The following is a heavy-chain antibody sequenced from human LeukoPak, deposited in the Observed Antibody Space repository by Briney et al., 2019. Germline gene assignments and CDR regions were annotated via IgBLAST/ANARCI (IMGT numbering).Heavy chain of an antibody. Sequence: SETLSLTCTVSGASISSYYWSWIRQPPGKGLEWIGHIYYSGSTNYNPSLKSRVTISVDTSKNQFSLKLRSMTAADTAMYYCARHRGSYYAFDIWGQGTMVTVSS. V-gene: IGHV4-59*01. CDR1: GASISSYY. J-gene: IGHJ3*02. CDR2: IYYSGST. D-gene: IGHD1-1*01. CDR3: ARHRGSYYAFDI.